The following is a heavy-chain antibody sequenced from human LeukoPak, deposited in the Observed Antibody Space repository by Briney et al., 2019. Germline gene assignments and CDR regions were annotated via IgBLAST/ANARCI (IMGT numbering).Heavy chain of an antibody. D-gene: IGHD3-9*01. J-gene: IGHJ6*02. Sequence: GGSLRLSCAASGFTFSSYWMSWVRQAPGKGLEWVANINQDGSEEYYVDSVKGRFTFSRDNAKNSLYLQMNTLRVEDTAVYYCTRDLMDYDVSTGLHHYYMDVWGQGTTVTVSS. CDR3: TRDLMDYDVSTGLHHYYMDV. CDR1: GFTFSSYW. V-gene: IGHV3-7*01. CDR2: INQDGSEE.